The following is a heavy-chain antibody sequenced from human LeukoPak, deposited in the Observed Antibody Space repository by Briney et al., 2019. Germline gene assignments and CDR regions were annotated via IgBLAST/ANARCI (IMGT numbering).Heavy chain of an antibody. CDR2: IYTSGTT. CDR3: TRSYDSNGYSVGFDF. Sequence: SETLSLTCTVSGGSMSSYYWSWIRQPAGKGLEWIGRIYTSGTTNYNPSLNSRVTMSVDTSKNQCSLKLSSVPAADAAVYYCTRSYDSNGYSVGFDFWGQGTLVTVSS. CDR1: GGSMSSYY. J-gene: IGHJ4*02. V-gene: IGHV4-4*07. D-gene: IGHD3-22*01.